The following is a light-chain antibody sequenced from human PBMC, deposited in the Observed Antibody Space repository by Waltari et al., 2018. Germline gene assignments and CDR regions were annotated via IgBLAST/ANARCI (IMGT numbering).Light chain of an antibody. CDR1: QSISSN. CDR3: QQYNVWPPIT. J-gene: IGKJ5*01. CDR2: ETS. V-gene: IGKV3-15*01. Sequence: EIVMTQSPATLSVAPGERVTLSCRASQSISSNLAWYQQKPGQAPRLLVYETSTRATGIPARFRGSGSGTEFSLTITSLQSEDSALYYCQQYNVWPPITFGQGTRLEIQ.